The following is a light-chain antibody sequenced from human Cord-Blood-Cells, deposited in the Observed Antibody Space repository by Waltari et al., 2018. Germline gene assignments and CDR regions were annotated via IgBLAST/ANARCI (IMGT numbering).Light chain of an antibody. CDR1: QSVSSY. J-gene: IGKJ4*01. CDR2: DAS. V-gene: IGKV3-11*01. CDR3: QQRSNGLT. Sequence: EIVLTQSPATLSLSPGERATLSCRASQSVSSYLAWYQQKPGQAPRLLIYDASNRATGIPARFSGSGSETDFTLTISSLEPEDFAVYYCQQRSNGLTFGGGTKVEIK.